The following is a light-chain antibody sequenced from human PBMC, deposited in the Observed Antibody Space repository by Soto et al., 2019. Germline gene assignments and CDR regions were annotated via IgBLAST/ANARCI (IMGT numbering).Light chain of an antibody. CDR2: EAS. J-gene: IGKJ1*01. CDR3: QKYITSPYA. Sequence: DIQMTQSPSTLSASVGDRVTITCRASQSTSTWLAWYQQRPGKTPKLLISEASKLESGVPSRFSGSGSGTEFTLTISSLQPDDFATYYCQKYITSPYAFGQGTKVEIK. V-gene: IGKV1-5*03. CDR1: QSTSTW.